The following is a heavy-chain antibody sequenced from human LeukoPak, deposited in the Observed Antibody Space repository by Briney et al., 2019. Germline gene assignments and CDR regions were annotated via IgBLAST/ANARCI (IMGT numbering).Heavy chain of an antibody. J-gene: IGHJ5*02. V-gene: IGHV1-46*01. CDR1: GYTFTSYY. CDR3: ARAGRDMVRGVKKNNWFDP. D-gene: IGHD3-10*01. Sequence: ASVKVSCKASGYTFTSYYMHWVRQAPGQGLEWMGIINPSGGSTSYAQKFQGRVTMTRDTSTSAVYMELGSLRSEDTAVYYCARAGRDMVRGVKKNNWFDPWGQGTLVTVSS. CDR2: INPSGGST.